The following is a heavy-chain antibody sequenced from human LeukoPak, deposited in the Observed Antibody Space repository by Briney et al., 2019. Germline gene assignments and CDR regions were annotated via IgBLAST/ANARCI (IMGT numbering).Heavy chain of an antibody. CDR1: GYSFTFYW. V-gene: IGHV5-51*01. J-gene: IGHJ5*02. CDR2: IYPGDSNT. D-gene: IGHD1-14*01. CDR3: ARQPGSDA. Sequence: GESLKISCKGSGYSFTFYWIGWVRQVPGKGLEWMGIIYPGDSNTRYSPSFQGQVTISADKSISTAYLQWRSLRASDTAIYYCARQPGSDAWGQGTLVTVSS.